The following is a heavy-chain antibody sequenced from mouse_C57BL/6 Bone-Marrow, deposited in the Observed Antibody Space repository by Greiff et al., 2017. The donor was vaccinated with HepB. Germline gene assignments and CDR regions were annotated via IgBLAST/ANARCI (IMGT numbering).Heavy chain of an antibody. CDR2: IDPSDSYT. V-gene: IGHV1-69*01. CDR1: GYTFTSYW. CDR3: AILDY. J-gene: IGHJ2*01. Sequence: QVQLQQPGAELVMPGASVKLSCKASGYTFTSYWMHWVKQRPGQGLEWIGEIDPSDSYTNYNQKSKGKSTLTVDKSSSTAYMQLSSLTSEDSAVYYCAILDYWGQGTTLTVSS. D-gene: IGHD1-1*01.